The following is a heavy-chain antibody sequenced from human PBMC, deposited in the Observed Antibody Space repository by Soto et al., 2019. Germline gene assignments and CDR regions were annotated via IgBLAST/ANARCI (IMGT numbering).Heavy chain of an antibody. Sequence: SGGSLRLSCTASGLTFTSSSFHWVRQAPGKGLEWVAVISENGDRQYSTESVRGRFLISRDSSKNTVYLQMNSLRPEDTGVYFCARRLATTVSDLGYSGQGALVTVSS. CDR3: ARRLATTVSDLGY. CDR2: ISENGDRQ. CDR1: GLTFTSSS. V-gene: IGHV3-30-3*01. J-gene: IGHJ4*02. D-gene: IGHD4-17*01.